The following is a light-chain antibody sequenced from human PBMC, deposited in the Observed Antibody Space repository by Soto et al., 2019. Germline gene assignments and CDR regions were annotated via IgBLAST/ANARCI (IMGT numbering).Light chain of an antibody. J-gene: IGLJ2*01. CDR1: SSDVGRYNY. CDR3: SSYTVSSTHVI. CDR2: EVT. V-gene: IGLV2-14*01. Sequence: QSVLTQPASVSGSPGQSITISCTGTSSDVGRYNYVSWYQQYPGKAPKLMIYEVTNRPSGVSNRFSGSKSGNTASLTISGLQAEDDADYYCSSYTVSSTHVIFGGGTKVTVL.